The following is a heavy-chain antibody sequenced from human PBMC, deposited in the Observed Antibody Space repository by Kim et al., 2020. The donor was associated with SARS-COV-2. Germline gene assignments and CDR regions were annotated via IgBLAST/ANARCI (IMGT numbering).Heavy chain of an antibody. J-gene: IGHJ4*02. Sequence: SETLSLTCAVYGGSFSGYYWSWIRQPPGKGLEWIGEINHSGSTNYNPSPKSRVTISVDTSKNQFSLKLSSVTAADTAVYYCARFPLNCSSTSCSSGFDYWGQGTLVTVSS. CDR1: GGSFSGYY. CDR3: ARFPLNCSSTSCSSGFDY. CDR2: INHSGST. V-gene: IGHV4-34*01. D-gene: IGHD2-2*01.